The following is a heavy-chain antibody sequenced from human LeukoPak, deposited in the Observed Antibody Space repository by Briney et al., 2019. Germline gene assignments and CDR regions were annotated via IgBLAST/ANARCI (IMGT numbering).Heavy chain of an antibody. CDR3: ARVRGKTYYFDY. CDR2: ISSSSSYI. V-gene: IGHV3-21*01. J-gene: IGHJ4*02. CDR1: GFTFSSYA. Sequence: GGSLRLSCAASGFTFSSYAMSWVRQAPGKGLEWVSSISSSSSYIYYADSVKGRFTISRDNAKNSLYLQMNSLRAEDTAVYYCARVRGKTYYFDYWGQGTLVTVSS.